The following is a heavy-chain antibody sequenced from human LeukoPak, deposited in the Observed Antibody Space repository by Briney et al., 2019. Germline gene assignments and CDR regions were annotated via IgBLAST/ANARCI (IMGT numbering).Heavy chain of an antibody. CDR2: TDAYSGDIHGYT. V-gene: IGHV1-18*01. J-gene: IGHJ2*01. Sequence: GDSVKVSSKASGYRLRNHGISWVRQAPGQGLGWGGWTDAYSGDIHGYTHYAENLQGRVSMTTDTAPDAAYRDLRILTSDGTPVYYWARCSSPYHRYFDLWGRGTLIRVPS. CDR1: GYRLRNHG. CDR3: ARCSSPYHRYFDL. D-gene: IGHD1-14*01.